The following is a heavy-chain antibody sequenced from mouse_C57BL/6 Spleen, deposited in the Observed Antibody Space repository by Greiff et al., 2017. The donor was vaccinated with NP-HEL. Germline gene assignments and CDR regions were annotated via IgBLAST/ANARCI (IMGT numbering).Heavy chain of an antibody. Sequence: QVQLQQPGAELVKPGASVKLSCKASGYTFTSYWMQWVKQRHGQGLAWIGEIDPSDSYTNYTPKLKGKAPLTVDTSSSTAYMQLSSLTSEDSAVYYCARERGYDGYYGGYWGQGTTLTVSS. CDR1: GYTFTSYW. CDR3: ARERGYDGYYGGY. D-gene: IGHD2-3*01. J-gene: IGHJ2*01. V-gene: IGHV1-50*01. CDR2: IDPSDSYT.